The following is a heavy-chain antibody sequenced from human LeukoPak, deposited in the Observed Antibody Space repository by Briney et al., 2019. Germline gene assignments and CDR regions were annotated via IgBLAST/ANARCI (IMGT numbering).Heavy chain of an antibody. CDR1: GFTFNNYA. CDR2: ISAGGGTT. V-gene: IGHV3-23*01. CDR3: AKEPREYCSSTSCPNWFDS. J-gene: IGHJ5*01. D-gene: IGHD2-2*01. Sequence: GGSLRLSCAASGFTFNNYAMSWVRQAPGKGLEWVSAISAGGGTTYYADSVKGRFTISRDNSENTLFLQMNSLRAEDTAVYYCAKEPREYCSSTSCPNWFDSWGQGTLVTVSS.